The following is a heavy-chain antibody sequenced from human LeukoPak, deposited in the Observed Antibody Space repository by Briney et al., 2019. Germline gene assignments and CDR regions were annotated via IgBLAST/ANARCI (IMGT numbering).Heavy chain of an antibody. CDR2: ISGSGGST. CDR3: AKPLSGYSYGTPPFFDY. CDR1: GFTFSSYA. V-gene: IGHV3-23*01. Sequence: GGSLRLSCAASGFTFSSYAMSWVRQAPGKGLEWVSAISGSGGSTYYADSVKGRFTISRDNSKNTLYLQMNSLRAEDTAVYYCAKPLSGYSYGTPPFFDYWGQGTLVTVSS. D-gene: IGHD5-18*01. J-gene: IGHJ4*02.